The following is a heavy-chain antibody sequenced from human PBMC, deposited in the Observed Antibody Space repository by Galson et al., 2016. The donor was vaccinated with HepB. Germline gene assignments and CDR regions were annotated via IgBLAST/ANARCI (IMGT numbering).Heavy chain of an antibody. CDR1: GYTFTSYG. D-gene: IGHD2-21*01. V-gene: IGHV1-18*01. J-gene: IGHJ5*02. Sequence: SCKASGYTFTSYGMSWVRQAPGQGLEWMGWISPYDGDRNYAQKLRGRLTMTTDTSTSTVYMELRSLKSDDTAVYYCARAYEYCVGDCYEDCFDPWGQGTLGIVSS. CDR2: ISPYDGDR. CDR3: ARAYEYCVGDCYEDCFDP.